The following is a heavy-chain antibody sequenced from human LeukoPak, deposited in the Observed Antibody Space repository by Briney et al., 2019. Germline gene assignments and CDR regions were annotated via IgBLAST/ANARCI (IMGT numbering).Heavy chain of an antibody. D-gene: IGHD2-2*01. CDR1: GFTFSNYG. V-gene: IGHV3-23*01. CDR2: ISGSGGST. CDR3: AKAVRVPGERGGYYYYYMDV. J-gene: IGHJ6*03. Sequence: PGGSLRLSCAASGFTFSNYGMNWVRQAPGKGLEWVSAISGSGGSTYYADSVKGRFTISRDNSKNTLYLQMNSLRAEDTAVYYCAKAVRVPGERGGYYYYYMDVWGKGTTVTISS.